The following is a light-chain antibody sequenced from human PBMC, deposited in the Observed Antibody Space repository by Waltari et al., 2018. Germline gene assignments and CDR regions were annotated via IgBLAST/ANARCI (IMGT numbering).Light chain of an antibody. Sequence: QSVLTQPPSVSEAPRQRVTISCSGSSSKLGKHSVNWYQQRPGKAPKLLIYYDDLLPSGVSDRFSGSKSGTSASLAISGLQSEDEADYYCAAWDDSLNGWVFGGGTKLTVL. V-gene: IGLV1-36*01. J-gene: IGLJ3*02. CDR3: AAWDDSLNGWV. CDR2: YDD. CDR1: SSKLGKHS.